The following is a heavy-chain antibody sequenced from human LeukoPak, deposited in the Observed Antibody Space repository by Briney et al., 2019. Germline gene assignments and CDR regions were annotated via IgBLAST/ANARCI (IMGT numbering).Heavy chain of an antibody. J-gene: IGHJ5*02. CDR2: ISSSSSYI. D-gene: IGHD3-3*01. V-gene: IGHV3-21*01. CDR3: ARGKKSYYDFWSGYYTWFDP. CDR1: GFTFSSYS. Sequence: PGGSLRLSCAASGFTFSSYSMNWVRQAPGKGLEWVSSISSSSSYIYYADSVKGRFTISRDNAKNSLYLQMNSLRAEDTAVYYCARGKKSYYDFWSGYYTWFDPWGQGTLVTVSS.